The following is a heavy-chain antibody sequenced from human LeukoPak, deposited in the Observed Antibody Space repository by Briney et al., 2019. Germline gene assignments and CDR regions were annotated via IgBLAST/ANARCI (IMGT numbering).Heavy chain of an antibody. CDR1: GFTVSSKS. D-gene: IGHD4-11*01. J-gene: IGHJ4*02. CDR3: AGTASNPPHFDY. V-gene: IGHV3-53*01. CDR2: IYSGGGT. Sequence: PGGSLRPSCAAPGFTVSSKSISWVPQAPGKGLGWASVIYSGGGTYYAGSVKGRFTISRDNSKNTVYLQMNSLRAEDTAVYYCAGTASNPPHFDYWGQGTLVTVSS.